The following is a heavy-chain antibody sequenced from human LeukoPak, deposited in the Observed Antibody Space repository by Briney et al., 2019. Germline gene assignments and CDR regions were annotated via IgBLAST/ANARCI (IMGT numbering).Heavy chain of an antibody. D-gene: IGHD3-10*01. CDR3: AKGPMVRGVRPYYFDY. J-gene: IGHJ4*02. CDR2: ISGSGGST. CDR1: GFTFSSYA. V-gene: IGHV3-23*01. Sequence: GGSLRLSCAASGFTFSSYAMSWVRQAPGKGLEWVSAISGSGGSTYYADSVKGRFTISRDNSKNTLYLQMNSLRAEDTAVYYCAKGPMVRGVRPYYFDYWGQGTLVTVSS.